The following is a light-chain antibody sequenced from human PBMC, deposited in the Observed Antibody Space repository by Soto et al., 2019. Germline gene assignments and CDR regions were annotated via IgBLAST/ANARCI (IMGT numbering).Light chain of an antibody. Sequence: DIQMTQSPSTLSASVGDTVTVTCRASQSVSGWLAWYQQKPGKAPKLLIYGASTRATDMPGRFSGRGAGAEFTLTISSLQSEDFAVYYYQQYRSWPRTFGQGTKVDIK. V-gene: IGKV1-5*01. CDR3: QQYRSWPRT. J-gene: IGKJ1*01. CDR1: QSVSGW. CDR2: GAS.